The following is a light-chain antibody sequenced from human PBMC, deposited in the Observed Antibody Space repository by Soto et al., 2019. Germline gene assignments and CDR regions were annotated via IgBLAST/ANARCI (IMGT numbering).Light chain of an antibody. CDR3: QQYNQWPIT. CDR2: GAF. Sequence: EIGMTQSPATLTVSPGERATLSCRASQSAGTNLAWYQQKPGQAPRLLIHGAFTRATGIPARFSGSGSGTEFTPTISSLQSEDFAVFYCQQYNQWPITFGQGTRLEIK. CDR1: QSAGTN. J-gene: IGKJ5*01. V-gene: IGKV3-15*01.